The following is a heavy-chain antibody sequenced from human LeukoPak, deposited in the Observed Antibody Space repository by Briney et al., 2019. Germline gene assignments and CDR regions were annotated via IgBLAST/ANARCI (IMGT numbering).Heavy chain of an antibody. CDR1: GYTFTSYA. J-gene: IGHJ6*02. V-gene: IGHV1-3*01. Sequence: GASVKVSCKASGYTFTSYAFHWVRQAPGQRLEWLGWIHAGNGDTKHSQKFQDRLTITRDTSASTVYMELSSLRSEDTAVYYCARDLYHDFWSGGIWGQGTTVTVSS. D-gene: IGHD3-3*01. CDR3: ARDLYHDFWSGGI. CDR2: IHAGNGDT.